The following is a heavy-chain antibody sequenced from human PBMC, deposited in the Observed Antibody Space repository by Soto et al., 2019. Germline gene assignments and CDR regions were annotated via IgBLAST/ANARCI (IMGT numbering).Heavy chain of an antibody. CDR2: IKQDGSEK. CDR3: ARYERGPSSSWAPHYYMDV. J-gene: IGHJ6*03. V-gene: IGHV3-7*01. CDR1: GFTFSSYW. Sequence: GGSLRLSCAASGFTFSSYWMSWFHQAPGKGLEWVANIKQDGSEKYYVDSVKGRFTISRDNAKNSLYLQMNSLRAEDTAVYYCARYERGPSSSWAPHYYMDVWGKGTTVTVS. D-gene: IGHD6-13*01.